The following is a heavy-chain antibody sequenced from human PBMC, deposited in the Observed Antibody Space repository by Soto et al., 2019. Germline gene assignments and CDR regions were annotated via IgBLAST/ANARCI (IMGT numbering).Heavy chain of an antibody. V-gene: IGHV3-30-3*01. CDR3: AREGRGIYDFWSGSPSWFDP. D-gene: IGHD3-3*01. CDR2: ISYDGSNK. Sequence: QVQLVESGGGVVQPGRSLRLSCAASGFTFSSYAMHWVRQAPGKGLEWVAVISYDGSNKYYADSVKGRFTISRDNSKNTLYRQMNSLRAEDTAVYYCAREGRGIYDFWSGSPSWFDPWGQGTLVTVSS. J-gene: IGHJ5*02. CDR1: GFTFSSYA.